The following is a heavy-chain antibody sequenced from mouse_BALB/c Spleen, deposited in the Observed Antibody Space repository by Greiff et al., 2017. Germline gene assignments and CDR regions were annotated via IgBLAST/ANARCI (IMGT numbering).Heavy chain of an antibody. CDR2: ISDGGSYT. CDR3: ARVLRLHYAMDY. D-gene: IGHD1-2*01. V-gene: IGHV5-4*02. Sequence: DVKLVESGGGLVKPGGSLKLSCAASGFTFSDYYMYWVRQTPEKRLEWVATISDGGSYTYYPDSVKGRFTISRDNAKNNLYLQMSSLKSEDTAMYYCARVLRLHYAMDYWGQGTSVTVSS. J-gene: IGHJ4*01. CDR1: GFTFSDYY.